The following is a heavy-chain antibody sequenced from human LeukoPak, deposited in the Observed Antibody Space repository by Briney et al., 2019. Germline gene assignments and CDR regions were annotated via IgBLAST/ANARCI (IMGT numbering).Heavy chain of an antibody. Sequence: GGSLRLSCAASGFTFSSYAMSWVRQAPGKGLEWVSAISGSGGSTYYADSVKGRFTISRDNSKNTLYLQMNSLRAEDTAVYYCAKSAAGTGYAPTGFDYWGQGTLVTVSS. D-gene: IGHD6-19*01. CDR3: AKSAAGTGYAPTGFDY. CDR2: ISGSGGST. J-gene: IGHJ4*02. V-gene: IGHV3-23*01. CDR1: GFTFSSYA.